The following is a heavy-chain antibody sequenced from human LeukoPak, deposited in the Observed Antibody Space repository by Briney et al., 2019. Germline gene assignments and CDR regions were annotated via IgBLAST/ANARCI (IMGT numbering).Heavy chain of an antibody. V-gene: IGHV3-7*01. J-gene: IGHJ6*03. CDR1: GFTFRSFW. CDR3: ARAKPTIRYFDWLPKAAYYYMDV. Sequence: GGSLRLSCAASGFTFRSFWMSWVRQAPGKGLEWVANIQQDGSEKYYVDSVKGRFTISRDNAKNSLYLQMNSLRAEDTAVYYCARAKPTIRYFDWLPKAAYYYMDVWGKGTTVTISS. CDR2: IQQDGSEK. D-gene: IGHD3-9*01.